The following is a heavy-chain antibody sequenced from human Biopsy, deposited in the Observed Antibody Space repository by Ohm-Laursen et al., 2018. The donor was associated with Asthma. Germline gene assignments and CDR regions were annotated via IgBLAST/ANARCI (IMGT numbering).Heavy chain of an antibody. Sequence: SVKVSCKASGYTFINYAIHWVRQAPGQRLEWMGWINAGNGNTKYSQKFQGRVTMTRDTSTSTVYMELSSLSSEDTAVYYCARAFVESAAFDYWGQGTLVTVSS. J-gene: IGHJ4*02. CDR2: INAGNGNT. D-gene: IGHD2/OR15-2a*01. CDR1: GYTFINYA. CDR3: ARAFVESAAFDY. V-gene: IGHV1-3*01.